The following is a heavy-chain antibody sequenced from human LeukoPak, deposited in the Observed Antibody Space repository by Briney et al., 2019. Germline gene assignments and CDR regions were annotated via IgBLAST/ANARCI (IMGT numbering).Heavy chain of an antibody. CDR2: ISYDGSAK. Sequence: PGGSLRLSCAASGFTFSSYGMQWVRQAPGKGLEWVAVISYDGSAKYYSDSVKGRFTISRDNSQNTLYLQMNSLRADDTAVYYCAKESGKRTYGAYFDYWGQGSLVTVSS. CDR3: AKESGKRTYGAYFDY. V-gene: IGHV3-30*18. J-gene: IGHJ4*02. CDR1: GFTFSSYG. D-gene: IGHD4-17*01.